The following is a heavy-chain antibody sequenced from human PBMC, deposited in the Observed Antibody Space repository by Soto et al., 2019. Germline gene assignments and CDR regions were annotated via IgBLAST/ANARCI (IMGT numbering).Heavy chain of an antibody. CDR1: GYTFTGYY. V-gene: IGHV1-2*02. CDR2: INPNSGGT. D-gene: IGHD2-15*01. J-gene: IGHJ4*02. CDR3: ARAPTTGKGVAKATLHY. Sequence: ASVKVSCKASGYTFTGYYMHWVRQAPGQGLEWMGWINPNSGGTNYAQKFQGRVTMTRDTSISTAYMELSRLRSDDTAVYYCARAPTTGKGVAKATLHYWGQGTMVTVYS.